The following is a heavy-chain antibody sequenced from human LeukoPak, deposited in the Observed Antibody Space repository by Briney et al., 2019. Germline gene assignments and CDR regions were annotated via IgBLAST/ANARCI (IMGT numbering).Heavy chain of an antibody. D-gene: IGHD3-9*01. CDR1: GGSISSSSYY. CDR3: ARIPFLRYHNAHDAFDI. J-gene: IGHJ3*02. CDR2: IYYSGST. V-gene: IGHV4-39*01. Sequence: TSETLSLTCTVSGGSISSSSYYWGWIRQPPGKGLEWIGSIYYSGSTYYNPSLKSRVTISVDTSKNQFSLKLSSVTAADTAVYYCARIPFLRYHNAHDAFDIWGQGTMVTVSS.